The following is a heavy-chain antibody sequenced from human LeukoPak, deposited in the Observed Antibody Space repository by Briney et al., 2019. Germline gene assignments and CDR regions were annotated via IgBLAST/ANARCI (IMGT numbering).Heavy chain of an antibody. CDR2: INPTGGDT. J-gene: IGHJ4*02. Sequence: ASVKVSCKASGYIFITYYIHWVRQAPGQGLEWMGVINPTGGDTSYAQQFQGRVTMTRDTSTSTVYMELSSLRFEDMAVYCCVRDLLAGYDYWGQGTLVTVSS. V-gene: IGHV1-46*01. CDR3: VRDLLAGYDY. CDR1: GYIFITYY. D-gene: IGHD1-26*01.